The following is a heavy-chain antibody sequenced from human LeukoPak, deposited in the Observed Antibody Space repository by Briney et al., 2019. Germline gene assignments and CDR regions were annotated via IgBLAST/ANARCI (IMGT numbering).Heavy chain of an antibody. Sequence: SQTLSLTCTVSGGSISSGGYYWSWIRQHPGKGLEWIGYIYYSGSTYYNPSLKSRVTISVDTSKNQFSLKLSSVTAADTAVYYCARGSRYGDYVFDYWGQGTLVTVSS. CDR1: GGSISSGGYY. CDR3: ARGSRYGDYVFDY. J-gene: IGHJ4*02. V-gene: IGHV4-31*03. CDR2: IYYSGST. D-gene: IGHD4-17*01.